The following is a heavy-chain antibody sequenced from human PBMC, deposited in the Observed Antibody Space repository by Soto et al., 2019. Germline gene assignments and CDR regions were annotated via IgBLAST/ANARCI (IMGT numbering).Heavy chain of an antibody. D-gene: IGHD2-15*01. CDR3: ARGQDCSGGSCYSERYYDY. Sequence: GGSLRLSCAASGFTFSSYSMNWVRQAPGKGLEWVSYISSSSSTIYYADSVKGRFTISRDNAKNSLYLQMNSLRAEDTAVYYCARGQDCSGGSCYSERYYDYWGQGTLVTVSS. J-gene: IGHJ4*02. CDR1: GFTFSSYS. V-gene: IGHV3-48*01. CDR2: ISSSSSTI.